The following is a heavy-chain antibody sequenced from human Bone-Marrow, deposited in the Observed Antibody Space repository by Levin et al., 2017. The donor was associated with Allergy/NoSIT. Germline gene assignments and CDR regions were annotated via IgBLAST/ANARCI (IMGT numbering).Heavy chain of an antibody. V-gene: IGHV3-23*01. CDR1: GFTFSSYA. CDR2: ISGSGGST. J-gene: IGHJ4*02. CDR3: ATGYSSGWYGFDY. D-gene: IGHD6-19*01. Sequence: GGSLRLSCAASGFTFSSYAMSWVRQAPGKGLEWVSAISGSGGSTYYADSVKGRFTISRDNSKNTLYLQMNSLRAEDTAVYYCATGYSSGWYGFDYWGQGTLVTVSS.